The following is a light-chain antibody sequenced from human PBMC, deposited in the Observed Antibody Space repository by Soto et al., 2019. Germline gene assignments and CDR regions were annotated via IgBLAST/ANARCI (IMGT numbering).Light chain of an antibody. V-gene: IGKV3-20*01. CDR2: DAS. J-gene: IGKJ5*01. Sequence: EIVLTQSPGTLSLSPGERATLSCRASQSVSSSFLAWYQQKPGQAPRLLIYDASSRATGIPDRFSGSGSGTDFTLTISRLEPEDFAMYYCQQYGSSPITFGQGTRLEIK. CDR3: QQYGSSPIT. CDR1: QSVSSSF.